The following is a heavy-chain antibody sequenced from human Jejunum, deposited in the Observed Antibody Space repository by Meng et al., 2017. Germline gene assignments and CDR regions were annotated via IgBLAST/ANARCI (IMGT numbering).Heavy chain of an antibody. CDR2: ISGSGGFT. Sequence: GESLKISCAASGFIFSSHAMSWVRQAPGKGLEWVSVISGSGGFTYYADSVKGRFTISRDNSKRILYLQMGSLRAEDMAVYYCARPRDTTIPYVGMDVWGQGTTVTVSS. V-gene: IGHV3-23*01. D-gene: IGHD5-18*01. J-gene: IGHJ6*02. CDR1: GFIFSSHA. CDR3: ARPRDTTIPYVGMDV.